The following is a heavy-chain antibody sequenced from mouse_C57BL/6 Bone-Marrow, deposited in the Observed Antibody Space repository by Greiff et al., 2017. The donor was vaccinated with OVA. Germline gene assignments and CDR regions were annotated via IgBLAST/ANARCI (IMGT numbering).Heavy chain of an antibody. Sequence: EVKLQESGPVLVKPGASVKMSCKASGYTFTDYYMNWVKQSHGKSLECIGVINPYNGGTSYNQKFKGKATLTVDKSSSTAYMELNSLTSEDSAVYYCARKEDGYYFDYWGQGTTLTVSS. D-gene: IGHD2-3*01. CDR1: GYTFTDYY. V-gene: IGHV1-19*01. CDR2: INPYNGGT. J-gene: IGHJ2*01. CDR3: ARKEDGYYFDY.